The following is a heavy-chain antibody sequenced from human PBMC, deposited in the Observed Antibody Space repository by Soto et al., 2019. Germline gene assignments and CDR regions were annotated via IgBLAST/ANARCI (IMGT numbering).Heavy chain of an antibody. CDR1: GGSVSSSSYY. Sequence: PSETLSLTCIVSGGSVSSSSYYWSWIRQPPGKGLEWIGEINHSGSTNYNPSLKSRVTISVDTSKNQFSLKLSSVTAADTAVYYCARVGYCTNGVCSPWGQGTLVTVSS. V-gene: IGHV4-39*07. D-gene: IGHD2-8*01. CDR3: ARVGYCTNGVCSP. J-gene: IGHJ5*02. CDR2: INHSGST.